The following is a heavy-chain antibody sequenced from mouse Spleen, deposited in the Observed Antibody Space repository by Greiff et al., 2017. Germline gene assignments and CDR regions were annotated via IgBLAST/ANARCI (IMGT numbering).Heavy chain of an antibody. CDR2: IYPGSGST. J-gene: IGHJ2*01. V-gene: IGHV1-55*01. CDR1: GYTFTSYW. Sequence: QVQLKESGAELVKPGASVKMSCKASGYTFTSYWITWVKQRPGQGLEWIGDIYPGSGSTNYNEKFKSKATLTVDTSSSTAYMQLSSLTSEDSAVYYCARGGDYWGQGTTLTVSS. CDR3: ARGGDY.